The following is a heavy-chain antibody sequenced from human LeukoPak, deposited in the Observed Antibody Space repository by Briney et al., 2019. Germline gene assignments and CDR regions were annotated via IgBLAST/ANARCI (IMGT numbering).Heavy chain of an antibody. V-gene: IGHV4-30-4*01. D-gene: IGHD2-21*02. CDR1: GGSISSGDYY. J-gene: IGHJ2*01. Sequence: SETLSLTCTVSGGSISSGDYYWSWIRQPPGKGLEWIGYIYYIGNTFYNPSLRSRVTISVDTSKNQFSLKLSSVTAADTAVYYCASAYCGGDCTPYWYFDLWGRGTLVTVSS. CDR2: IYYIGNT. CDR3: ASAYCGGDCTPYWYFDL.